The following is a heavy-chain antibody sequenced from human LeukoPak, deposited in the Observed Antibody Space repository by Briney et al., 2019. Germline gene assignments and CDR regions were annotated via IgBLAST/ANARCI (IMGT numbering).Heavy chain of an antibody. CDR2: ISYSGNT. J-gene: IGHJ6*02. CDR1: VGPISSYY. V-gene: IGHV4-59*08. Sequence: TETLLLTCSVPVGPISSYYGTTIRWPPGRLLGRNEHISYSGNTNYNPSLQSRVTISVDTSKIQFSLKLSSVTAADTAVYYCARHGGYSSPLGVWGQGTTVTVSS. D-gene: IGHD6-13*01. CDR3: ARHGGYSSPLGV.